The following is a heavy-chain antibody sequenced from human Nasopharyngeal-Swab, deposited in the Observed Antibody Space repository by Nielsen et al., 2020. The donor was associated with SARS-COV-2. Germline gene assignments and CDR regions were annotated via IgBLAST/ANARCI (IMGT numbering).Heavy chain of an antibody. CDR3: ARVRYSSGWSLDY. Sequence: WIRQPPGKGLEWIGEINHSGSTNYNPSLKSRVTISVDTSKNQFSLKLSSVIAADTAVYYCARVRYSSGWSLDYWGQGTLVTVSS. J-gene: IGHJ4*02. V-gene: IGHV4-34*01. D-gene: IGHD6-19*01. CDR2: INHSGST.